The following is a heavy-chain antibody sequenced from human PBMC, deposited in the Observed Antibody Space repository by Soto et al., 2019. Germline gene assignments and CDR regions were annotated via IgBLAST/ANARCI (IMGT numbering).Heavy chain of an antibody. Sequence: QVQLVQSGAEVKKPGSSVKVSCKASGGTFSSYAISWVRQAPGQGLEWMGGIIPIFGTANYAQKFQGRVTSNAVKATCTAYMEQRSLRSEDTAVYYCAREAAAAGTDYYYYGMDGWGQETTVSACS. D-gene: IGHD6-13*01. CDR1: GGTFSSYA. CDR3: AREAAAAGTDYYYYGMDG. J-gene: IGHJ6*02. V-gene: IGHV1-69*06. CDR2: IIPIFGTA.